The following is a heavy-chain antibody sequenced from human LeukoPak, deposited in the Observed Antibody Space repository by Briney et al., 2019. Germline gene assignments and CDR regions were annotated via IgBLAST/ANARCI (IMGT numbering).Heavy chain of an antibody. V-gene: IGHV1-69*13. D-gene: IGHD3-22*01. CDR2: IIPIFGTA. Sequence: SVKVSCKASGGTFSSYAISWVRQAPGQGLEWMGGIIPIFGTANYAQKFQGRVTITADESTSTVYMELSSLRSEDTAVYYCARRYDSSGYYYFDYWGQGTLVTVSS. CDR1: GGTFSSYA. J-gene: IGHJ4*02. CDR3: ARRYDSSGYYYFDY.